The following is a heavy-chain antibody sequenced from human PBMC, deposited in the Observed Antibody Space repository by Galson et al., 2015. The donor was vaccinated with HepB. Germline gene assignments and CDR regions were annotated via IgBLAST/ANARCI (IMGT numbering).Heavy chain of an antibody. CDR2: IYSGGST. CDR1: GFTVSSNY. D-gene: IGHD6-13*01. J-gene: IGHJ2*01. CDR3: AGVLSGSSSWGWYFDL. Sequence: SLRLSCAASGFTVSSNYMSWVRQAPGKGLEWVSVIYSGGSTYYADSVKGRFTISRDNSKNTLYLQMNSLRAEDTAVFYCAGVLSGSSSWGWYFDLWGRGTLVTVSS. V-gene: IGHV3-66*01.